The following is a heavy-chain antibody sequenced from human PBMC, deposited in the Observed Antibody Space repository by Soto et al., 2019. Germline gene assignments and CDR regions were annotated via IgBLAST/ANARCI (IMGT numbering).Heavy chain of an antibody. CDR2: IYYSGST. Sequence: PSETLSLTCTVSGGSMSSYYWSWIRQPPGKGLEWMGYIYYSGSTNYNPSLKSRVTISVDTSKNQFSPKLSSVTAADTAVYYCARVVNILTGYVAFDIWGQGTMVTVS. CDR3: ARVVNILTGYVAFDI. D-gene: IGHD3-9*01. V-gene: IGHV4-59*01. J-gene: IGHJ3*02. CDR1: GGSMSSYY.